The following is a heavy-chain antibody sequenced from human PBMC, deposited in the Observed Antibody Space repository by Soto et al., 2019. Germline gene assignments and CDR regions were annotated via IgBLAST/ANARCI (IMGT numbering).Heavy chain of an antibody. CDR2: IYYNYDR. D-gene: IGHD5-12*01. V-gene: IGHV2-5*01. CDR3: AHSDGGYEIIYFDF. Sequence: QITLQESGPTLVRPTQTLTLTCTFSGFSFTTAGVAVGWIRQTPGGALEWLTLIYYNYDRRFSLSLKTRLTITGDTSKNQVVLSLTNVDPGDTATYFCAHSDGGYEIIYFDFWGQGIPVTVSS. J-gene: IGHJ4*02. CDR1: GFSFTTAGVA.